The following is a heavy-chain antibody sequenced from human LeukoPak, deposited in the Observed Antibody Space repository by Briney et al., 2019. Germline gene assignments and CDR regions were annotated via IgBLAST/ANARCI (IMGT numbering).Heavy chain of an antibody. D-gene: IGHD3-22*01. J-gene: IGHJ3*02. CDR2: ISAYNGNT. Sequence: ASVKVSCKASGYTFTSYGISWVRQAPGQGLEWMGWISAYNGNTNYAQKLQGRVTMTTDTSTSTAYMELRSLRSDDTAVYYCARDSYYDSSGYCFGAFDIWGQGTMVTVSS. CDR1: GYTFTSYG. CDR3: ARDSYYDSSGYCFGAFDI. V-gene: IGHV1-18*01.